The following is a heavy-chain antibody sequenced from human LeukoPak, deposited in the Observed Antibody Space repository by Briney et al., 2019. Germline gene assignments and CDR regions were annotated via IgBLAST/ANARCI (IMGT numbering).Heavy chain of an antibody. CDR1: GFTFSGFG. CDR3: ARGRGADYGGNSGYFDY. CDR2: IWYDGSNK. D-gene: IGHD4-23*01. Sequence: RPGKSLRPSCAASGFTFSGFGMHWVRQAPGKGLEWVAVIWYDGSNKYYADSVKGRFTISRDNPKNTLYVQMNSLRAEDTAVYYCARGRGADYGGNSGYFDYWGQGTLVTVSS. J-gene: IGHJ4*02. V-gene: IGHV3-33*01.